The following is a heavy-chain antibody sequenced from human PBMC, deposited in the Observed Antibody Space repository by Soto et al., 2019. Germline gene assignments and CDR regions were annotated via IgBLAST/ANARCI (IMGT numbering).Heavy chain of an antibody. D-gene: IGHD2-2*01. CDR3: ARTLRDIVVVPAANTDKQELTGSDYFDY. Sequence: PGGSLRLSCAASGFTFGSYAVSWVRQAPGKGLEWVSAISGSGGSTYYADSVKGRFTISRDNSKNTLYLQMNSLRAEDTAVYYCARTLRDIVVVPAANTDKQELTGSDYFDYWGQGTLVTVSS. CDR1: GFTFGSYA. CDR2: ISGSGGST. V-gene: IGHV3-23*01. J-gene: IGHJ4*02.